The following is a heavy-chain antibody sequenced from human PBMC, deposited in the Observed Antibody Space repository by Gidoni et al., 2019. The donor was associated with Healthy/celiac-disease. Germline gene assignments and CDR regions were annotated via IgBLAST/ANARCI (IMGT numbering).Heavy chain of an antibody. CDR2: IRSKAYGGTT. D-gene: IGHD2-21*02. CDR1: GFTFGDYA. Sequence: EVQLVASGGGLVQPGRSLRLSCTASGFTFGDYAMSWFRQAPGKGLEWVGFIRSKAYGGTTEYAASVKGRFTISRDDSKSIAYLQMNSLKTEDTAVYYCTRKAYCGGDCYSDYFDYWGQGTLVTVSS. J-gene: IGHJ4*02. V-gene: IGHV3-49*03. CDR3: TRKAYCGGDCYSDYFDY.